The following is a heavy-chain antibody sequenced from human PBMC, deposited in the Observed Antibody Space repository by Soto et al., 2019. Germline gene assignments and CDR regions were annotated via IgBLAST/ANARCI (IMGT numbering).Heavy chain of an antibody. J-gene: IGHJ5*02. CDR3: ALSSDAMAVRNNWFDP. Sequence: SGPTLVNPTQTLTLTCTFSGFSLSTSGVGVGWIRQPPGKALEWLALIYWDDDKRYSPSLKSRLTITKDTSKNQVVLTMTNMDPVDTATYYCALSSDAMAVRNNWFDPWGQGTLVTVSS. CDR1: GFSLSTSGVG. D-gene: IGHD2-8*01. V-gene: IGHV2-5*02. CDR2: IYWDDDK.